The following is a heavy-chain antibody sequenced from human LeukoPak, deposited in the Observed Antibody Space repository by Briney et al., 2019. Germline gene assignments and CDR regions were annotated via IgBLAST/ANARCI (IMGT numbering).Heavy chain of an antibody. CDR3: AVMATIGLCDY. V-gene: IGHV5-51*01. J-gene: IGHJ4*02. Sequence: GESLKISCKGSGYRFTSYWIGWVRQMPGKGLEWMGIIYPSDSDTRYSPSFQGQVSISADKSISTAYLQWSSLKASDTAMYYCAVMATIGLCDYWGQGTLVTVSS. CDR1: GYRFTSYW. CDR2: IYPSDSDT. D-gene: IGHD5-24*01.